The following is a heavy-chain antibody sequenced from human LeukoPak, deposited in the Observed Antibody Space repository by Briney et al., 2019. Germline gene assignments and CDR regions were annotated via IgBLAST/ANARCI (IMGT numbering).Heavy chain of an antibody. CDR2: ISYSGST. CDR3: ASTVATHYYYYYMDV. CDR1: GGSISSGGYY. D-gene: IGHD4-17*01. Sequence: SETLSLTCTVSGGSISSGGYYWSWIRQHPGKGLEWIGYISYSGSTYYNPSLKSRVTISVDTSKNQFSPKLSSVTAADTAVYYCASTVATHYYYYYMDVWGKGTTVTVSS. V-gene: IGHV4-31*03. J-gene: IGHJ6*03.